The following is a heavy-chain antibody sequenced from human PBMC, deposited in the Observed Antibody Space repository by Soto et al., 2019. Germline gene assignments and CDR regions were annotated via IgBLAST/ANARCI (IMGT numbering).Heavy chain of an antibody. Sequence: GGSLRLSCAASGFSFNNFGIHWVRQAPAKGLEWVAVISYEGSDKYYSDVVEGRVTITKDHSWKTLFSQMKSPIADDIAVYYCSGAGSSPRYVVVDYWGQGTLVTVSS. D-gene: IGHD6-13*01. CDR3: SGAGSSPRYVVVDY. CDR2: ISYEGSDK. J-gene: IGHJ4*01. CDR1: GFSFNNFG. V-gene: IGHV3-30*03.